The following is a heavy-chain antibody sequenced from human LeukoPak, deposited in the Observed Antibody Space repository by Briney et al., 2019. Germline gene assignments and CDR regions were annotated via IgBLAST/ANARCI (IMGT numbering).Heavy chain of an antibody. D-gene: IGHD7-27*01. CDR3: VKAWGPQSPGH. J-gene: IGHJ4*02. V-gene: IGHV3-30*18. CDR2: VSYDGSSK. Sequence: PGGSLRLSCGASGFTFKTHGMHWVRQAPGKGLEWVAVVSYDGSSKFYAVSVKGRFTISRDDSKNTVYLQMSSLRPEDTAVYYCVKAWGPQSPGHWGQGTLVIVSS. CDR1: GFTFKTHG.